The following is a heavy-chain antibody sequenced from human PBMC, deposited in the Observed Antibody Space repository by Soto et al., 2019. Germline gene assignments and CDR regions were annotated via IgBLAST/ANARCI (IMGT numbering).Heavy chain of an antibody. V-gene: IGHV4-4*07. CDR1: GGSINTFY. D-gene: IGHD5-12*01. CDR3: AREGSYSAYNFAHGIQLWSFDF. J-gene: IGHJ4*02. CDR2: IFSSGST. Sequence: SETLSLTCTVSGGSINTFYWSWVRQPAGKGLEWIGRIFSSGSTSFNPSLESRVAMSVDTSKNHFSLNLSSVTAADMAVYYCAREGSYSAYNFAHGIQLWSFDFWGQGALVTAPQ.